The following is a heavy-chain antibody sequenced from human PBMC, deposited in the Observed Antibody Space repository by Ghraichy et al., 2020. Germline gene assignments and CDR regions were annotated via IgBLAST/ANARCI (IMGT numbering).Heavy chain of an antibody. V-gene: IGHV3-7*03. CDR3: ARGPVGEWLLFHYYYGMDV. J-gene: IGHJ6*02. D-gene: IGHD3-3*01. Sequence: GGSLRLSCAASGFTFSSYWMSWVRQAPGKGLEWVANIKQDGSEKYYVDSVKGRFTISRDNAKNSLYLQMNSLRAEDTAVYYCARGPVGEWLLFHYYYGMDVWGQGTTVTVSS. CDR1: GFTFSSYW. CDR2: IKQDGSEK.